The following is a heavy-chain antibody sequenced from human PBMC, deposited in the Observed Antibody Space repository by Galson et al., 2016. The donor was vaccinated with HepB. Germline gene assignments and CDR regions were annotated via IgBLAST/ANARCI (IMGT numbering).Heavy chain of an antibody. Sequence: CAISGDSVSNNNAGWYWIRLSPSRGLECLGRTFYRSDWQNDYAESVKGRITINPDTSKNEFSLHLSSVTPEDTGVYYCARSHLLGRGFGWWGPGTPVTVSS. CDR3: ARSHLLGRGFGW. CDR1: GDSVSNNNAG. CDR2: TFYRSDWQN. V-gene: IGHV6-1*01. D-gene: IGHD7-27*01. J-gene: IGHJ4*02.